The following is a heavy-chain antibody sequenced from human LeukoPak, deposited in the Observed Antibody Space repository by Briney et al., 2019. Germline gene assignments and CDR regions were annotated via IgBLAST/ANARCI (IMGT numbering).Heavy chain of an antibody. J-gene: IGHJ4*02. CDR1: GGSISGFY. Sequence: SETLSLTCTVSGGSISGFYWGWTRQPAGKGLEWIGRIYTGGSTNYNPSLKSRVTMSVDTSNNQFSLKLSSVTAADTAVYYCAREISSGWAFDYWGQGSLGTVSS. V-gene: IGHV4-4*07. CDR2: IYTGGST. CDR3: AREISSGWAFDY. D-gene: IGHD6-19*01.